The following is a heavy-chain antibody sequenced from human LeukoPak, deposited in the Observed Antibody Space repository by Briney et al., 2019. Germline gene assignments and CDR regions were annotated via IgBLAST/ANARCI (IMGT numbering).Heavy chain of an antibody. D-gene: IGHD1-26*01. J-gene: IGHJ3*02. CDR1: GFTFDDYA. CDR2: ISWNSGSI. V-gene: IGHV3-9*01. Sequence: GGSLRLSCAASGFTFDDYAMHWVRQAPGKGLEWVSGISWNSGSIGYADSVKGRFTISRDNSKNTLYLQMNSLRAEDTAVYYCAKSVEWGQGAAAFDIWGQGTMVTVSS. CDR3: AKSVEWGQGAAAFDI.